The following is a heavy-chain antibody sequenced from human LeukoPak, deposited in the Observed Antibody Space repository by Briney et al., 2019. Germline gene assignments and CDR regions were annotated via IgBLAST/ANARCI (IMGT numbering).Heavy chain of an antibody. V-gene: IGHV3-33*01. CDR2: IWYDGSNK. D-gene: IGHD4-17*01. CDR3: ARDLPYGDHEVGDY. Sequence: GGSLRLSCAASRFTFSSYGMHWVRQAPGKGLEWVAVIWYDGSNKYYADSVKGRFTISRDNSKNTLYLQMNSLRAEDTAVYYCARDLPYGDHEVGDYWGQGTLVTVSS. CDR1: RFTFSSYG. J-gene: IGHJ4*02.